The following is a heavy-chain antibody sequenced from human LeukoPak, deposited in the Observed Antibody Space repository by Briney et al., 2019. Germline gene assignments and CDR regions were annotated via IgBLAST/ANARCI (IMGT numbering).Heavy chain of an antibody. J-gene: IGHJ6*03. CDR1: GFTVSRNY. CDR2: VYSGGTT. CDR3: ARGLMVYATYYYYYMDV. Sequence: PGGSLRLSCEVSGFTVSRNYMTWVRQAPGKGLEWVSIVYSGGTTYYADSAKGRFTISRDNAKNSLYLQMDSLRAEDTAVYYCARGLMVYATYYYYYMDVWGQGTTVTVSS. V-gene: IGHV3-53*01. D-gene: IGHD2-8*01.